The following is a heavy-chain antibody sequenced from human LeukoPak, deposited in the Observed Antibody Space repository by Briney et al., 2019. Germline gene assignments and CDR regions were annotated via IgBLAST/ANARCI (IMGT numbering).Heavy chain of an antibody. D-gene: IGHD3-22*01. V-gene: IGHV4-38-2*02. CDR3: ASPDSSGYTLDY. Sequence: PSETLSLTCTVSGYSISSGYYWGWIRQPPGKGLEWIGSIYHSGSTYYNPSLKSRVTISVDTSKNQFSLMLSSVTAADTAVYYCASPDSSGYTLDYWGQGTLVTVSS. J-gene: IGHJ4*02. CDR2: IYHSGST. CDR1: GYSISSGYY.